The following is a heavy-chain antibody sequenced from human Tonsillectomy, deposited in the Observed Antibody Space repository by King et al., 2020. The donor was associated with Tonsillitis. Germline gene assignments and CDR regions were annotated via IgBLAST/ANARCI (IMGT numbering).Heavy chain of an antibody. CDR1: GFTFDDYA. CDR3: AKGVTTLPGDGMDV. V-gene: IGHV3-9*01. Sequence: VQLVESGGGLVQPGRSLRLSCAASGFTFDDYAMHWVRPAPGKGLEWVSGISWNSGSIGDADSVKGRFPISRDNAKNTLYLQMNSLRAEDTALYYCAKGVTTLPGDGMDVWGQGTTVTVSS. CDR2: ISWNSGSI. J-gene: IGHJ6*02. D-gene: IGHD4-17*01.